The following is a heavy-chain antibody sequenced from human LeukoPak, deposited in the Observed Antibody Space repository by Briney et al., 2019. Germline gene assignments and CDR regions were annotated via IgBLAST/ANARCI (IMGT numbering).Heavy chain of an antibody. D-gene: IGHD3-22*01. V-gene: IGHV1-69*05. CDR3: ARGRGDSSGYDY. Sequence: GASVKVSCKASGGTFSSYAISWVRQAPGQGLEWTGGIIPIFGTANYAQKFQGRVTITTDESTSTAYMELSSLRSEDTAVYYCARGRGDSSGYDYWGQGTLVTVSS. J-gene: IGHJ4*02. CDR2: IIPIFGTA. CDR1: GGTFSSYA.